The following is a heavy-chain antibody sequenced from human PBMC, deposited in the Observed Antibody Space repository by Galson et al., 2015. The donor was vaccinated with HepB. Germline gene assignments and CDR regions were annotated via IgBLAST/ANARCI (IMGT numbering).Heavy chain of an antibody. D-gene: IGHD3-3*01. Sequence: CKASGGTFSNYGISWVRQAPGQGLEWMGGIIPSFGTARYAQKFQGRVTITADESTSTAYLSLSSLRSEDTAVYYCARGGRITIFGVVGSRDDNWFDPWGQGTLVTVSS. CDR1: GGTFSNYG. J-gene: IGHJ5*02. CDR3: ARGGRITIFGVVGSRDDNWFDP. V-gene: IGHV1-69*01. CDR2: IIPSFGTA.